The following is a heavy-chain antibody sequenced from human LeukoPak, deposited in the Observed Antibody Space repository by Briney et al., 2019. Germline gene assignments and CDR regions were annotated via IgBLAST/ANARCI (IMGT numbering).Heavy chain of an antibody. Sequence: GSLRLSCAASGFTFSSYSMNWVRQAPGKGLEWIGYIYYSGSTNYKPSLKSRVTMSLNTSKNQFSLKLSSVTAADTAIYYCASHSATWYFQHWGQGTPVTVSS. J-gene: IGHJ1*01. CDR2: IYYSGST. CDR1: GFTFSSYS. D-gene: IGHD6-13*01. V-gene: IGHV4-59*01. CDR3: ASHSATWYFQH.